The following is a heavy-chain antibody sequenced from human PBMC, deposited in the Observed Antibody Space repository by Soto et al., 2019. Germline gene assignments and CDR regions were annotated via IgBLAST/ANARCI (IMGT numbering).Heavy chain of an antibody. Sequence: LSLTCSVSGGSISSYHWSWIRQPPGKGLEWIGNVYYSGTTNYNPSLKSRVSISVDTSKNQFSLKLSSVTAADTAVYYCARDGGGYGWFDPWGQGTLVTVS. CDR3: ARDGGGYGWFDP. CDR1: GGSISSYH. CDR2: VYYSGTT. J-gene: IGHJ5*02. V-gene: IGHV4-59*01. D-gene: IGHD5-12*01.